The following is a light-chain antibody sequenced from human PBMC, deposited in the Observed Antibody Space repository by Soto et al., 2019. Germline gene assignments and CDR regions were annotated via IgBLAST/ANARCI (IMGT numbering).Light chain of an antibody. CDR1: QGSSSW. Sequence: DIQKTQSPSTLSGSVGDRVTIPCRASQGSSSWLAWYQHRPGKAPKLLIYAASSLQSGVPSRFSGSGSGTDFTLTISSLQPEDFATYYCQQANSFPITFGQGTRLEIK. V-gene: IGKV1-12*01. J-gene: IGKJ5*01. CDR2: AAS. CDR3: QQANSFPIT.